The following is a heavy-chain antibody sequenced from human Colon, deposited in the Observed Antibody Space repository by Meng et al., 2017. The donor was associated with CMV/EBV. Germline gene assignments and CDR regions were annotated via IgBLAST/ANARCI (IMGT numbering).Heavy chain of an antibody. CDR2: IKPDGSGK. CDR1: GFTFSTHS. J-gene: IGHJ3*02. CDR3: ARADQREMATIPDAFDI. V-gene: IGHV3-7*01. Sequence: GESLKISCAASGFTFSTHSMSWVRLAPGKGLEWVANIKPDGSGKYYVDSVKGRFSISRDNGKNYVDSVKGRFTISRDNAKNSLFLQMNSLRAEDTAVYYCARADQREMATIPDAFDIWGQGTMVTVSS. D-gene: IGHD5-24*01.